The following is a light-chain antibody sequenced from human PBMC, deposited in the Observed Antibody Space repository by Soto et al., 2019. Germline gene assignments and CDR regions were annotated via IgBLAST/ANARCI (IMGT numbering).Light chain of an antibody. Sequence: EVVMTQSPATLSVSPGERATLFCRAGQSISSNLAWYQQKPGQAPRLLIYDASTRATGVPARFSGSGSGTEFTITISSLQPEDSAVYYCQHFNNWPISFGPGTKVDIK. J-gene: IGKJ3*01. V-gene: IGKV3-15*01. CDR3: QHFNNWPIS. CDR2: DAS. CDR1: QSISSN.